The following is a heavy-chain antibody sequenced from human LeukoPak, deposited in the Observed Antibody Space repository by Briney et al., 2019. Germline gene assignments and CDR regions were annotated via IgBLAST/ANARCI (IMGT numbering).Heavy chain of an antibody. CDR1: GFTFSSYE. D-gene: IGHD3-22*01. CDR3: AGSGYYQDFDY. Sequence: GGSLRLSCAASGFTFSSYEMNWVRQAPGKGLEWVSYISFTGSTIHYADSVKGRFTISRDNAKNSLYLQMNSLRAEDTAVYYCAGSGYYQDFDYWGQGTLVTVSS. CDR2: ISFTGSTI. J-gene: IGHJ4*02. V-gene: IGHV3-48*03.